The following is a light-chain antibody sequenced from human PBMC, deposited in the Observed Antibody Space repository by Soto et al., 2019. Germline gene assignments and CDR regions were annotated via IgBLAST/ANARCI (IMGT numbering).Light chain of an antibody. CDR1: QTVRNNY. J-gene: IGKJ4*01. Sequence: EFVLTQSPGTLSLSPGERATLSCRAIQTVRNNYLAWYQQKPGQAPRLLIYGASSRATGIPDGFSGSGSGTDFTLTISRLEPEDFAVYYCQQYGSSPPLTFGGGTKVDIK. CDR3: QQYGSSPPLT. CDR2: GAS. V-gene: IGKV3-20*01.